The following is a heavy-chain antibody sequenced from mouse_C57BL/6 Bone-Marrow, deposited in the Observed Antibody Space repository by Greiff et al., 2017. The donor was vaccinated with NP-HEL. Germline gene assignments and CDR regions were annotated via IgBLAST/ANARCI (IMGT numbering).Heavy chain of an antibody. V-gene: IGHV10-1*01. CDR3: VRLAYYSNYFDY. J-gene: IGHJ2*01. CDR1: GFSFNTYA. D-gene: IGHD2-5*01. Sequence: EVQLVESGGGLVQPKGSLKLSCAASGFSFNTYAMNWVRQAPGQGLEWVARIRSKSNNYATYYADSVKDRLTISRDDSESMLYLQMNNLKTEDTAMYYCVRLAYYSNYFDYWGQGTTLTVSS. CDR2: IRSKSNNYAT.